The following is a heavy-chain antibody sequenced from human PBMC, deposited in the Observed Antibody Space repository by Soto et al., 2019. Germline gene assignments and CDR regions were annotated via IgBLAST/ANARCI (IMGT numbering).Heavy chain of an antibody. CDR1: GFTFSSYS. V-gene: IGHV3-21*01. CDR2: ITSSSAFL. D-gene: IGHD1-7*01. J-gene: IGHJ4*02. Sequence: GGSLRLSCAASGFTFSSYSMNWVRQAPGKGLEWVSSITSSSAFLYYADSLKGRFTISRDNARNSLYLQMHSLRAEDTAVYYCAGETASGTTNLDYWGQGPWSPSPQ. CDR3: AGETASGTTNLDY.